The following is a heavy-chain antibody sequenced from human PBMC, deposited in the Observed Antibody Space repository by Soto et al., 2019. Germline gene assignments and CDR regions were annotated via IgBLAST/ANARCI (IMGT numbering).Heavy chain of an antibody. V-gene: IGHV3-23*01. J-gene: IGHJ4*02. Sequence: PGGSLRLSCAASGFTFSSYAISWVRQAPGKGLEWVSAISGSGGSTYYADSVKGRFTISRDNSKNTLYLQMNSLRAEDTAVYYCAKPLLWFGESNYYFDYWGQGTLVTVS. CDR3: AKPLLWFGESNYYFDY. CDR2: ISGSGGST. D-gene: IGHD3-10*01. CDR1: GFTFSSYA.